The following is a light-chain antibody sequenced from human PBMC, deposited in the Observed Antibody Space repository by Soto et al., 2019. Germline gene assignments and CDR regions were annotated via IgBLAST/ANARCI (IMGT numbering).Light chain of an antibody. Sequence: SSELTQPPSVSVAPGKTARISCGGSDIGSKSVHWYQQKPGQAPVLVIYYDSDRPSGIPERFSGSNSGNTATLTISRVEAGDEADYYCQVWHSSSDHIIFGGGTQLTVL. V-gene: IGLV3-21*04. CDR1: DIGSKS. CDR3: QVWHSSSDHII. J-gene: IGLJ2*01. CDR2: YDS.